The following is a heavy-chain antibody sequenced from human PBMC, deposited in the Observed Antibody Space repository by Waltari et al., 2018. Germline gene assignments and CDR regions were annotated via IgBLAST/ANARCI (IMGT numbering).Heavy chain of an antibody. J-gene: IGHJ4*02. CDR1: GYTFTSYD. D-gene: IGHD6-13*01. CDR3: ARAKFLSIAAAGTIGY. V-gene: IGHV1-8*01. Sequence: QVQLVQSGAEVKKPGASVKVSCKASGYTFTSYDINWVRQATGQGLEWMGWMNPNSGNKGYAQKFQGRVTMTRNTSISTAYMELSSLRSEDTAVYYCARAKFLSIAAAGTIGYWGQGTLVTVSS. CDR2: MNPNSGNK.